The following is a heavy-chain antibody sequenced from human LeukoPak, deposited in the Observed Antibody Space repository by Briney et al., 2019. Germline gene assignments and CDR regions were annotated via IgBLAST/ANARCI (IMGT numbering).Heavy chain of an antibody. D-gene: IGHD4-23*01. V-gene: IGHV4-34*01. J-gene: IGHJ4*02. CDR2: INHSGST. CDR1: GGSFSGYY. CDR3: ARGGYGVKIGY. Sequence: SETLSLTCAVYGGSFSGYYWSWIRQPPGKGLEWIGEINHSGSTNYNPSLKSRVTISVDTSKNQFSLKLSSVTAADTAVYYCARGGYGVKIGYWGQGTLVTVSS.